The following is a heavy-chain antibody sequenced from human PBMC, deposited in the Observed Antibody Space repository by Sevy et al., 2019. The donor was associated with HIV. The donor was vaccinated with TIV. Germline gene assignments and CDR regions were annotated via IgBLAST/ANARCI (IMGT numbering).Heavy chain of an antibody. D-gene: IGHD4-17*01. J-gene: IGHJ5*02. CDR2: IYHSGSS. V-gene: IGHV4-31*03. CDR1: GGYSSSGDYY. CDR3: ANFNYGDYSNGFDP. Sequence: SETLSLTCTVSGGYSSSGDYYWSWIRQHPGKGLEWIGYIYHSGSSYYSPSLKSRVTISLDTSKNQFSLKLTSVTAADTAVYYFANFNYGDYSNGFDPWGQGTLVTVSS.